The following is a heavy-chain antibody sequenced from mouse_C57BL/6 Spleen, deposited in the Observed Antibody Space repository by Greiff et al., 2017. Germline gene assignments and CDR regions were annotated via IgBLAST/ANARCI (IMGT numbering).Heavy chain of an antibody. CDR3: ARRGTARAMDY. J-gene: IGHJ4*01. V-gene: IGHV1-42*01. Sequence: VQLQQSGPELVKPGASVKISCKASGYSFTGYYMNWVKQSPEKSLEWIGEINPSTGGTTYNQKFKAKATLTVDKSSSTAYMQLKSLTSEDSAVYYCARRGTARAMDYWGQGTSVTVSS. CDR2: INPSTGGT. CDR1: GYSFTGYY. D-gene: IGHD1-2*01.